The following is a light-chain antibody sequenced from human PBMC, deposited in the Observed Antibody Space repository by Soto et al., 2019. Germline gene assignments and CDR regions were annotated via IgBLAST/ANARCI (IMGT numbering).Light chain of an antibody. CDR3: QHNYSTPLT. V-gene: IGKV3-15*01. CDR2: GAS. J-gene: IGKJ4*01. Sequence: DILMTQSPASLSVSPGDRVTLTCRASQSISSSLTWYQQKPGKAPRLLIYGASTMDTGLPSRFSGSGSGTDFTLTISSLQSEDFAVYYCQHNYSTPLTFGEGTKVEI. CDR1: QSISSS.